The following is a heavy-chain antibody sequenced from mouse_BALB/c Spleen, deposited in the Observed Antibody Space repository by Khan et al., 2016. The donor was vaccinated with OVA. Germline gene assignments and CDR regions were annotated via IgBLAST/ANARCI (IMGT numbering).Heavy chain of an antibody. J-gene: IGHJ2*01. Sequence: QIQLVQSGAELAKPGASVKMSCKASGYTFTSYWMHWVKQRPGQGLEWIGYINPSSGYTEYNQNFKDKATLTADKSSSRAYMQLSSLTSEDSAVYYCARDRIDYWGQGTTLTVSS. CDR1: GYTFTSYW. CDR2: INPSSGYT. CDR3: ARDRIDY. V-gene: IGHV1-7*01.